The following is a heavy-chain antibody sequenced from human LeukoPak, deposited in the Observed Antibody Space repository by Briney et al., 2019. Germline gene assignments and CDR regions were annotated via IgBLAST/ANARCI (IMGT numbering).Heavy chain of an antibody. Sequence: GASVKVSCKASGYTFASYGFSWVRQAPGQGLEWMGWISVYNGKTNYAENFQGRVTMTTDTSTSTAYMELRSLRSDDTAVYYCARDCSTTSCSVDYWGQGTLVTVSS. J-gene: IGHJ4*02. D-gene: IGHD2-2*01. V-gene: IGHV1-18*01. CDR1: GYTFASYG. CDR2: ISVYNGKT. CDR3: ARDCSTTSCSVDY.